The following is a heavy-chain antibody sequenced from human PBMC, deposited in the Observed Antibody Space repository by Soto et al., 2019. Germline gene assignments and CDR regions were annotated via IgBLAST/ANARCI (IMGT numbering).Heavy chain of an antibody. CDR1: GGSLSGYY. V-gene: IGHV4-34*02. CDR2: ISHSGTT. J-gene: IGHJ5*02. Sequence: QVQLQQWGAGLLKPSETLSLTCAVDGGSLSGYYWTWIRQPPGKGLEWIGEISHSGTTDYNPSLKSRATISLDTSKNQISLKLISVTAADTGVYYCARGFDHWGKGTLVTVSS. CDR3: ARGFDH.